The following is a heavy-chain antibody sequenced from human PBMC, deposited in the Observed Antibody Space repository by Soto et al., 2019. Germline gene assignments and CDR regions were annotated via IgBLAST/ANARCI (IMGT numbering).Heavy chain of an antibody. CDR2: IYYSGST. D-gene: IGHD3-22*01. CDR3: ARDGHSSGFDY. Sequence: SLTMCDRRSVAGGKSVGGGYYWSWIRKHTGKGLEWIGYIYYSGSTYYNPSLKSRVTISVDTSKNQFSLKLSSVTAADTAVYYCARDGHSSGFDYWGQGTLVTVSS. J-gene: IGHJ4*02. V-gene: IGHV4-31*02. CDR1: GGKSVGGGYY.